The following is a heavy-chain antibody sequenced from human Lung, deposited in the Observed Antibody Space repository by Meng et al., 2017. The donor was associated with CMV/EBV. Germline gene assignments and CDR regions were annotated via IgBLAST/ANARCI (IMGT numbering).Heavy chain of an antibody. Sequence: GESXKISCAAPGFTFSDYYMSWIRQAPGKGPEWVSYISSSGSTIYYADSVKGRFTISRDNAKNSLYLQMNSLRAEDTAVYYCARDPGPSFWSGYYPGGMDVXREGXTVTVSS. V-gene: IGHV3-11*01. J-gene: IGHJ6*04. D-gene: IGHD3-3*01. CDR3: ARDPGPSFWSGYYPGGMDV. CDR1: GFTFSDYY. CDR2: ISSSGSTI.